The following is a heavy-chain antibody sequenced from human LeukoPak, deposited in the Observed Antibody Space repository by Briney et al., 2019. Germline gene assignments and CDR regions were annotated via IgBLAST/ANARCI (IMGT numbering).Heavy chain of an antibody. J-gene: IGHJ4*02. V-gene: IGHV4-4*07. D-gene: IGHD1-26*01. CDR2: IYSSGST. Sequence: PSETLSLTCTFSGGSISSNYWSWIRQPAGKGLEWIGRIYSSGSTNYNPSLKSRVTISVDKSKNQFSLKLSSVTAADTAVYYCGRYSGSHLYYFYYGYQGTLVTVSS. CDR3: GRYSGSHLYYFYY. CDR1: GGSISSNY.